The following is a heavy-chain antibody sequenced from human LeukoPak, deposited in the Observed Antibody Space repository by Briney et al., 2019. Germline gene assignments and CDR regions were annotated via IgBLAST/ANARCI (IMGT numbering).Heavy chain of an antibody. D-gene: IGHD7-27*01. CDR3: ARAGEPPYYYYYMDV. CDR2: IYTSGST. CDR1: GGSISSGSYY. Sequence: PSETLSLTCTVSGGSISSGSYYWSWIRQPAGKGLEWIGRIYTSGSTNYNPSLKGRVTISVDTSKNQFSLKLSSVTAADTAVYYCARAGEPPYYYYYMDVWGKGTTVTVSS. J-gene: IGHJ6*03. V-gene: IGHV4-61*02.